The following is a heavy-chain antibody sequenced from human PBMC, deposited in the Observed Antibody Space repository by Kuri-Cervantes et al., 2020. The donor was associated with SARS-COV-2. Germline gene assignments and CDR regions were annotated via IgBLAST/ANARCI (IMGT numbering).Heavy chain of an antibody. CDR3: ALPPGDAFDI. CDR2: IYWDDDK. V-gene: IGHV2-5*05. CDR1: GFSLSTSGVG. J-gene: IGHJ3*02. Sequence: GPTQAKPRNPLAQSYTFSGFSLSTSGVGVGWIRQPPGKALEWLALIYWDDDKRYGPSLKSSLTITKDTSKNQVVLTMINMYPVDTATYYCALPPGDAFDIWSQGTMVTVSS.